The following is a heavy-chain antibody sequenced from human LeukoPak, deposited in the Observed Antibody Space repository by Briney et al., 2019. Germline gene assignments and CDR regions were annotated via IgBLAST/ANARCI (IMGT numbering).Heavy chain of an antibody. Sequence: TGGSLRLSCAASGVTFSSYSMNWVRQAPGKGLEWVSSISSSSSYIYYADSVKGRFTISRDNAKNSLYLQMNSLRAEDTAVYYCAREGNYDYVWGSYRPIDYWGQGTLVTVSS. V-gene: IGHV3-21*01. CDR3: AREGNYDYVWGSYRPIDY. J-gene: IGHJ4*02. CDR1: GVTFSSYS. CDR2: ISSSSSYI. D-gene: IGHD3-16*02.